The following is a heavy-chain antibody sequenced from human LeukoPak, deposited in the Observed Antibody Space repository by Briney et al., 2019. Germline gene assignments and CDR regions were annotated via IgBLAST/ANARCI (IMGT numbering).Heavy chain of an antibody. CDR3: AKDQAAYYYDSSGSKDGLDY. Sequence: GGSLRLSCAASGFSFRSYGMHWVRQAPGKGLEWVAFVQRDGSYEKYTDSVKGRFAISRDTSRNTLYLQMNSLRAEDTALYYCAKDQAAYYYDSSGSKDGLDYWGQGTLVTVSS. D-gene: IGHD3-22*01. J-gene: IGHJ4*02. CDR1: GFSFRSYG. V-gene: IGHV3-30*02. CDR2: VQRDGSYE.